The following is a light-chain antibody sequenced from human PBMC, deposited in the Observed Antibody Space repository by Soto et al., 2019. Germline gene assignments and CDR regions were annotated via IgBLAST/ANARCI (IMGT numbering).Light chain of an antibody. J-gene: IGKJ1*01. CDR1: QSVRSN. CDR3: QQRSNWPWT. V-gene: IGKV3-11*01. CDR2: DAS. Sequence: EIVLTQSPATLSLSPGERATLSCRASQSVRSNLAWYQQKPGQAPRLLIYDASNRATGIPGRFSGSGSGTDFTLTISNLEPEDFAVYYCQQRSNWPWTFGQGAKVELK.